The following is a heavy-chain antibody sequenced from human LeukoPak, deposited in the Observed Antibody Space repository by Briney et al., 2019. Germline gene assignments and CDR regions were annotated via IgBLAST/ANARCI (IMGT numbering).Heavy chain of an antibody. V-gene: IGHV3-30-3*01. J-gene: IGHJ4*02. CDR1: GFTFSSYA. Sequence: SLRLSCAASGFTFSSYAMHWVRQAPGKGLEWVAVISYDGSNKYYADSVKGRFTISRDNSKNTLYLQMNSLRAEDTAVYYCARDLGPKWELLPNLVYWGQGTLVTVSS. CDR3: ARDLGPKWELLPNLVY. CDR2: ISYDGSNK. D-gene: IGHD1-26*01.